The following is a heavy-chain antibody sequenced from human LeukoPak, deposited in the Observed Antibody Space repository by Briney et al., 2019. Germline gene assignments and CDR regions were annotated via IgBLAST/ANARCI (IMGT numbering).Heavy chain of an antibody. Sequence: GGSLRLSCAASGFTFSSYAMHWVRQAPGRGLEWVAVISDDGSDKRYADSVKGRFTISRDNSKKTLYLQMNSPRPEDTALYFCARKDDSCGYPIDYWGQGTLVTVSP. D-gene: IGHD3-22*01. CDR1: GFTFSSYA. V-gene: IGHV3-30-3*01. CDR2: ISDDGSDK. J-gene: IGHJ4*02. CDR3: ARKDDSCGYPIDY.